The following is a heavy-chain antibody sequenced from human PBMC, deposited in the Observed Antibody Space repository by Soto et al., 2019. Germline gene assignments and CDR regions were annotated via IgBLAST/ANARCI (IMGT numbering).Heavy chain of an antibody. D-gene: IGHD3-3*01. CDR3: AKDPLVYRYDFWSGYSQPLDI. Sequence: GGSLRLSCAASGFAFRSYGMHWVRQAPGKGLEWVAVISYDGSNKYYADSVKGRFTISRDNSKNTLYLQMNSLRAEDTAVYYCAKDPLVYRYDFWSGYSQPLDIWGQGTMVTVPS. CDR2: ISYDGSNK. CDR1: GFAFRSYG. J-gene: IGHJ3*02. V-gene: IGHV3-30*18.